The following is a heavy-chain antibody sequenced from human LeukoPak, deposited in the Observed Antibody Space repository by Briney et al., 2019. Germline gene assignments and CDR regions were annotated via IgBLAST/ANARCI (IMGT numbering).Heavy chain of an antibody. Sequence: PSETLSLTCVVDGYSFSGFYWTWVRQAPGKGLEWIGEISCSGSAKYNPSLKSRVTVEVDTSKKQIYLNLSTVTAADTAVYFCARGKAGHLHSVNDEYYYYMDVWGKGTTVIVSS. CDR3: ARGKAGHLHSVNDEYYYYMDV. CDR1: GYSFSGFY. CDR2: ISCSGSA. J-gene: IGHJ6*03. D-gene: IGHD5/OR15-5a*01. V-gene: IGHV4-34*01.